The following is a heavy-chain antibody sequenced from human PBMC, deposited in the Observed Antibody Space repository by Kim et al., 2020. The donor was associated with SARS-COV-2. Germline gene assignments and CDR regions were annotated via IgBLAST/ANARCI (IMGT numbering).Heavy chain of an antibody. CDR3: ARGRMYYYGMDV. J-gene: IGHJ6*02. D-gene: IGHD2-8*01. V-gene: IGHV4-34*01. Sequence: NHNPSLKSRVTISVDTSKNQFSLKLSAVTAADTAVYYCARGRMYYYGMDVWGQGTTVTVSS.